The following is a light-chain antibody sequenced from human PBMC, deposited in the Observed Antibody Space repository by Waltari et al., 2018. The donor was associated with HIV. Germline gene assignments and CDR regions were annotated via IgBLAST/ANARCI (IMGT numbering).Light chain of an antibody. V-gene: IGLV2-23*02. CDR2: EVT. CDR3: ASYGGTSNFV. Sequence: QSALTQPPSVSGSPGQSITISCTGSDVGNYNLVSWYQQDPGKAPSLMIFEVTKPPSGVSDRFAGSKSGNTASLTISGLQAEDEADYYCASYGGTSNFVFGGGTRVTVL. CDR1: DVGNYNL. J-gene: IGLJ2*01.